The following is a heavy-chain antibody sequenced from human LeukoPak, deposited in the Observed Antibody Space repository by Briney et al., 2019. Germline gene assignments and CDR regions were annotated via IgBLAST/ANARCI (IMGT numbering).Heavy chain of an antibody. CDR1: GFTFSSYS. CDR3: ARVANNWNYAPFDY. CDR2: ISSSSSYI. V-gene: IGHV3-21*01. Sequence: GGSLRLSCAASGFTFSSYSMNWVHQAPGKGLEWVLSISSSSSYIYYADSVKGRFTISRDNAKNSLYLQMNSLRAEDTAVYYCARVANNWNYAPFDYWGQGTLVTVSS. D-gene: IGHD1-7*01. J-gene: IGHJ4*02.